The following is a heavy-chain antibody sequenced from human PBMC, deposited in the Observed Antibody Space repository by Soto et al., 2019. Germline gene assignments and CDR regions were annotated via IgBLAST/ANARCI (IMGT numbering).Heavy chain of an antibody. D-gene: IGHD4-17*01. Sequence: SGGSISSSSYYWGWIRQPPGKGLEWIGSIYYSGSTYYNPSLKSRVTISVDTSKNQFSLKLSSVTAADTAVYYCARVPDGVRLGGWFDPWGQGTLVTVSS. J-gene: IGHJ5*02. V-gene: IGHV4-39*01. CDR2: IYYSGST. CDR1: GGSISSSSYY. CDR3: ARVPDGVRLGGWFDP.